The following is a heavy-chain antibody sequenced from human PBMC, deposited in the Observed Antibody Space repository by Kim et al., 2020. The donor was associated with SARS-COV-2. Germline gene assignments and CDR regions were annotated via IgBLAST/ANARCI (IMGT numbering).Heavy chain of an antibody. D-gene: IGHD2-21*02. CDR1: GDSISSDDHY. J-gene: IGHJ4*02. CDR3: ASSHIVVVTPYYFDS. Sequence: SETLSLTCTVSGDSISSDDHYWSWIRQPPGKGLEWIAYIHFTGSSDYNPSLKSRVTTSVDTSNNQFSLKVRSVTAADTAVYYCASSHIVVVTPYYFDSWGQGTLVSVSS. CDR2: IHFTGSS. V-gene: IGHV4-30-4*01.